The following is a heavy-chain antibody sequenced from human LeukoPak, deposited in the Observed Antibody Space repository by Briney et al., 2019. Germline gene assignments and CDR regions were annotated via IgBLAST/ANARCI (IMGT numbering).Heavy chain of an antibody. CDR2: INPNSGGT. CDR1: GYTFTGYY. V-gene: IGHV1-2*02. J-gene: IGHJ4*02. Sequence: ASVKVSCKASGYTFTGYYMHWVRQAPGQGLECMGWINPNSGGTNYVQKFQGRVTMTRDTSISTAYMELNRLRSDDTAVYYCARDLGGDSGDFFDYWGQGTLVTVSS. CDR3: ARDLGGDSGDFFDY. D-gene: IGHD2-21*02.